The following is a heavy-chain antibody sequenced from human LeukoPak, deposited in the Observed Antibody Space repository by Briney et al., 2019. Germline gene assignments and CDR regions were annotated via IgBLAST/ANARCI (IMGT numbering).Heavy chain of an antibody. Sequence: SQTLSLTCTVSGGSLSSGSYYWSWIRQPAGTGLEWIGRIYTSGSTNYNPSLKSRVTISVDTSKNQFSLKLSSVTAADTAAYYCAGTTLHYWYFDLWGRGTLVTVSS. D-gene: IGHD4-11*01. V-gene: IGHV4-61*02. J-gene: IGHJ2*01. CDR3: AGTTLHYWYFDL. CDR2: IYTSGST. CDR1: GGSLSSGSYY.